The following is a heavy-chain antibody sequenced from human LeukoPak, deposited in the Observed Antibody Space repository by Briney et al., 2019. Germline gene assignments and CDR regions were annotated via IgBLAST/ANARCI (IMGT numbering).Heavy chain of an antibody. D-gene: IGHD6-19*01. Sequence: PGRSLRLSCTASGFXLGDYAVSWVRQAPGKGLEWVGFIRSKAYGGTTDYAASVKGRFTLSRDDSKSIAYLQMNSLKIEDTAVYHCTRGRTYSSAWGPGTLVTVSS. CDR2: IRSKAYGGTT. J-gene: IGHJ5*02. CDR1: GFXLGDYA. V-gene: IGHV3-49*04. CDR3: TRGRTYSSA.